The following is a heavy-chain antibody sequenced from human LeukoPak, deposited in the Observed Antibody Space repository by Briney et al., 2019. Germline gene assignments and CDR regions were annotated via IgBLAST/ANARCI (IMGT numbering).Heavy chain of an antibody. D-gene: IGHD2-15*01. CDR3: AKDLWSGGSCCDAFDI. CDR2: ISGSGGST. Sequence: GASLRLSCAASGFTFSSYAMSWVRQAPGKGLEWLSGISGSGGSTYYADAVKGRFTISRDNSKNTLYLQMNSLRVEDTAVYYCAKDLWSGGSCCDAFDIWGQGTMVTVSS. J-gene: IGHJ3*02. CDR1: GFTFSSYA. V-gene: IGHV3-23*01.